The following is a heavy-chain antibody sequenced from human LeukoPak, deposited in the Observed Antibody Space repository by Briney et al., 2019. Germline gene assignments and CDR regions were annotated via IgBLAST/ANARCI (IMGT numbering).Heavy chain of an antibody. CDR3: ARVGYSGSYHVFDY. CDR2: ISSSGSTI. J-gene: IGHJ4*02. CDR1: GFTFSSYE. Sequence: WGSLRLSCAASGFTFSSYEMNWVRQAPGKGLECVSYISSSGSTIYYADSVKGRFTIFRDNAKNPLYLQMNSLRAEDTAVYYCARVGYSGSYHVFDYWGQGTLVTVSS. D-gene: IGHD1-26*01. V-gene: IGHV3-48*03.